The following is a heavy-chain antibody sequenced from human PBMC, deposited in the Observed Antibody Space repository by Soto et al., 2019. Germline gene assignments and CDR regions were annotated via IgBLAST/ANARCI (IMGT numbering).Heavy chain of an antibody. Sequence: GASVKVSCKASGNTVPNYAIHWVRQAPGQRLEWMGWINGGNGNTYYSEHYQGRVTITRDTSAGTVYKQLSSLTSEDSAFYYCARDDSGFSGSHYIDYFNYWGQGALVTVSS. CDR1: GNTVPNYA. V-gene: IGHV1-3*01. J-gene: IGHJ4*02. D-gene: IGHD1-26*01. CDR3: ARDDSGFSGSHYIDYFNY. CDR2: INGGNGNT.